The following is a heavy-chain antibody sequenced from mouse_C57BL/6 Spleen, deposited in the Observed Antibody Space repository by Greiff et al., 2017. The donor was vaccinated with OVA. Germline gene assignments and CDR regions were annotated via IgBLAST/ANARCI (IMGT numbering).Heavy chain of an antibody. CDR3: AREGGRDYFDF. D-gene: IGHD1-1*02. Sequence: VQLQQSGPELVKPGASVKLPCKASGYTFTDYNMDWVKQSHGKSLEWIGDINPNNGGTIYNQKFKGKATLTVDKSSSTAYMELRSLTSEDTAVYYCAREGGRDYFDFWGKGTTLTVSS. J-gene: IGHJ2*01. V-gene: IGHV1-18*01. CDR1: GYTFTDYN. CDR2: INPNNGGT.